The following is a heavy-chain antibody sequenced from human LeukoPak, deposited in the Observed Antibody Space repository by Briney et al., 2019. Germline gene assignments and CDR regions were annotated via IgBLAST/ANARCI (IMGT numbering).Heavy chain of an antibody. CDR3: ARARGIGRLRY. V-gene: IGHV3-21*01. D-gene: IGHD3-16*01. Sequence: PGGSLRLSCAASGLTFSSYSMNWVRQAPGKGLEWVSSISSSGSYIYYAASVKGRFTISRDNAKNSLYLQMNSLRAEDTAVYYCARARGIGRLRYWRQAALVTVPS. J-gene: IGHJ4*02. CDR2: ISSSGSYI. CDR1: GLTFSSYS.